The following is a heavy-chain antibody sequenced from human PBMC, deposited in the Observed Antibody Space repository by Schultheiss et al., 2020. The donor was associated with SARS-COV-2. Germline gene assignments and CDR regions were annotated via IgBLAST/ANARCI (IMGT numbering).Heavy chain of an antibody. J-gene: IGHJ1*01. CDR2: IYYSGST. D-gene: IGHD6-6*01. V-gene: IGHV4-39*01. CDR1: GGSISSSSYY. CDR3: TRRTSSSVY. Sequence: SETLSLTCTVSGGSISSSSYYWGWIRQPPGKGLEWIGSIYYSGSTYYNPSLKSRVTISVETSKNQFSLRLSSVTAADTAVYYCTRRTSSSVYWGQGTLVTVSS.